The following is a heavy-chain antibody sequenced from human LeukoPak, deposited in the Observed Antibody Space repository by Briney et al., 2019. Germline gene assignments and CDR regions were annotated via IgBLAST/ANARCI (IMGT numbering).Heavy chain of an antibody. V-gene: IGHV3-23*01. Sequence: PGGSLRLSCAASGFTLSSYAMSWVRQAPGKGLEWVSAISGSGGSTYYADSVKGRFTISRDNSKNTLYLQMNSLRAEDTAVYYCAKSPSSSWYTGCDWGQGTLVTVSS. CDR1: GFTLSSYA. D-gene: IGHD6-13*01. CDR3: AKSPSSSWYTGCD. J-gene: IGHJ4*02. CDR2: ISGSGGST.